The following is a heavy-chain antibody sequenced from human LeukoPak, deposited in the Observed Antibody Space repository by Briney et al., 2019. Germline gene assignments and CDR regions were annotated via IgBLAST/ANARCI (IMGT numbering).Heavy chain of an antibody. V-gene: IGHV4-61*01. CDR3: ARDQRYGSGSYSYNWFDP. CDR2: IYYSGST. J-gene: IGHJ5*02. Sequence: PSETLSLTCTVSGGSISSSSYYWGWIRQPPGKGLEWIGYIYYSGSTNYNPSLKSRVTISVDTSKNQFSLKLSSVTAADTAVYYCARDQRYGSGSYSYNWFDPWGQGTLVTVSS. CDR1: GGSISSSSYY. D-gene: IGHD3-10*01.